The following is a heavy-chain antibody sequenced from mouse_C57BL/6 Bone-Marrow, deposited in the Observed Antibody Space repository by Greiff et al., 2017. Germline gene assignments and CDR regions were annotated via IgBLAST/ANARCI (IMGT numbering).Heavy chain of an antibody. Sequence: EVQLVESGGDLVKPGGSLKLSCAASGFTFSSYGMSWVRPTPDKRLEWVATLSSGGSYTYYPDSVKGRFTISRDNAKNTLYLQMSSLKSEDTSMYYCAGYSRRDWYFDVWGTGTTVTVSS. CDR2: LSSGGSYT. CDR1: GFTFSSYG. D-gene: IGHD1-2*01. J-gene: IGHJ1*03. CDR3: AGYSRRDWYFDV. V-gene: IGHV5-6*01.